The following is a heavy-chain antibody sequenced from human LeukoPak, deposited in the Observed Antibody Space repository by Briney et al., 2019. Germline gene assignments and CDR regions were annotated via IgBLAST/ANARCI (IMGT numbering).Heavy chain of an antibody. V-gene: IGHV3-33*06. J-gene: IGHJ4*02. D-gene: IGHD6-19*01. CDR1: GFTFSSYG. Sequence: PGRSLRLSCAASGFTFSSYGMHWVRQAPGKGLEWVAVIWYDGSNKYYADSVKGRFTISRDNSKNTLYLQMNSLRAEDTAVHYCAKGWGTYSSGWYLFDYWGQGTLVTVSS. CDR3: AKGWGTYSSGWYLFDY. CDR2: IWYDGSNK.